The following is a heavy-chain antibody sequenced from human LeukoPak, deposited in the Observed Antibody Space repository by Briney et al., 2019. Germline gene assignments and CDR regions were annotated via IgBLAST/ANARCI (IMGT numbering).Heavy chain of an antibody. CDR1: GFTFSSYS. CDR2: ISSSSSYI. D-gene: IGHD3-9*01. Sequence: NPGGSLRLSCAASGFTFSSYSMNWVRQAPGKGLEWVSSISSSSSYIYYADSVKGRFTISRDNAKNSLYLQMNSLRAEDTAVYYCAIARRYFDWLLDYWGQGTLVTVSS. CDR3: AIARRYFDWLLDY. V-gene: IGHV3-21*04. J-gene: IGHJ4*02.